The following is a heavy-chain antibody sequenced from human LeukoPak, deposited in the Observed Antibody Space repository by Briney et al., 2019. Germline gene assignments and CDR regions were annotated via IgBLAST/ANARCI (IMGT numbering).Heavy chain of an antibody. CDR1: GGSFSGYY. V-gene: IGHV4-34*01. CDR3: ARDATRDNWFDP. CDR2: INHSGST. D-gene: IGHD1-26*01. J-gene: IGHJ5*02. Sequence: SETLSLTCAVYGGSFSGYYWSWIRQPPGKGLEWIGEINHSGSTNYNPSLKSRVTISVDTSKNQFSLKLSSVTAADTAVYYCARDATRDNWFDPWGQGTLVAVSS.